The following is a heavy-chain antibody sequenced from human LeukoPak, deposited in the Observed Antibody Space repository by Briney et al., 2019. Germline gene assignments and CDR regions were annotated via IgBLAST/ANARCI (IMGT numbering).Heavy chain of an antibody. J-gene: IGHJ4*02. CDR3: AKGSSGYYYEVASLAY. V-gene: IGHV3-23*01. D-gene: IGHD3-22*01. CDR2: ISGSGGST. CDR1: GFTFSSYA. Sequence: GGSLRLSCAASGFTFSSYAMSWVRQAPGKGLEWVSAISGSGGSTYYADSVKGRFTVSRDNSKNTLYLQMNSLRAEDTAVYYCAKGSSGYYYEVASLAYGGQGTLVTVSS.